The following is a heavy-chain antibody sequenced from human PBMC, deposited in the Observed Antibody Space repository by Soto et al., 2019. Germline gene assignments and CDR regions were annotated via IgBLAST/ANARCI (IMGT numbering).Heavy chain of an antibody. J-gene: IGHJ6*02. CDR2: ISYDGTNK. CDR1: GFTFSTYG. D-gene: IGHD4-17*01. CDR3: AKDLQSYGDYDYYCYGMDV. V-gene: IGHV3-30*18. Sequence: QVKLVESGGGEDQPGRSLTISCAASGFTFSTYGMHWVRQTPGKGLEWVAVISYDGTNKFYSDSVKGRFTISRDNFKNTLTLQMNSLRADDTAVYSCAKDLQSYGDYDYYCYGMDVWGLGTRVTVSS.